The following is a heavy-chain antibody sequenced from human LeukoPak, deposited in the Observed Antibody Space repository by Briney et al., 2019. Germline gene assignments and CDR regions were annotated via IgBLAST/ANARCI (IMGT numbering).Heavy chain of an antibody. CDR2: ISTTSSSSYI. V-gene: IGHV3-21*01. D-gene: IGHD3-10*01. Sequence: GGSLTLSCTASGFTFSNAWMNWVRQAPGKGLEWVSSISTTSSSSYIHYADSMKGRFTISRDNAKSSLYLQMNSLRAEDTAVYYCARVMAGYSYMDVWGKGTTVTVSS. CDR1: GFTFSNAW. CDR3: ARVMAGYSYMDV. J-gene: IGHJ6*03.